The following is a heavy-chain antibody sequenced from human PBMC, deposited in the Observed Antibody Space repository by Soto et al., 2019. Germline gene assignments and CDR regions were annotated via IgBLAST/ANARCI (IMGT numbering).Heavy chain of an antibody. CDR2: ISYDGSNK. D-gene: IGHD6-13*01. J-gene: IGHJ3*02. V-gene: IGHV3-30-3*01. Sequence: GGSLRLSCAASGFTFSSYAMHWVRQAPGKGLEWVAVISYDGSNKYYADSVKGRFTISRDNSKNTLYLQMNSLRAEDTAVYYCARQEQLVQDAFDIWGQGTMVTVS. CDR3: ARQEQLVQDAFDI. CDR1: GFTFSSYA.